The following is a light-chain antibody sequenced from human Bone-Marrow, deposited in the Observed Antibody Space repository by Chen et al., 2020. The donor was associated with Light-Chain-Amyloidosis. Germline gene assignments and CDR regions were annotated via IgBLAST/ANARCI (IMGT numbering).Light chain of an antibody. CDR2: EVI. J-gene: IGLJ3*02. CDR1: TSDVGRYDY. CDR3: CSYAGDSWV. Sequence: QSALTQPPSASGSPGQSVTISCTGTTSDVGRYDYVSWYQQHPGKAPKFLIYEVITRSSGVPERFAGSKSGNTASLTVSGLQAEDEADYYCCSYAGDSWVFGGGTKLTVL. V-gene: IGLV2-8*01.